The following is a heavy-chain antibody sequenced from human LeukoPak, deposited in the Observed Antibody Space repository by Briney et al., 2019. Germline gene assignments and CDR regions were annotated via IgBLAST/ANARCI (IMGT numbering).Heavy chain of an antibody. J-gene: IGHJ3*02. D-gene: IGHD3-16*02. CDR2: LNWNVAST. CDR3: ARVYDYVWGSYRYTGAFDI. V-gene: IGHV3-20*01. Sequence: GGSLRLSWAAAGFTLDDYGFRWVRHVAGKGLEWVSGLNWNVASTGYADSGNGRFTIATDNAKNSLYLQMTSLRAEDTALYHCARVYDYVWGSYRYTGAFDIWGQGTMVTVSS. CDR1: GFTLDDYG.